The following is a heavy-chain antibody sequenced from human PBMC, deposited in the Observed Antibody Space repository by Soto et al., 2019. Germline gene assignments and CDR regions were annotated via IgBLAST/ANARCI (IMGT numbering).Heavy chain of an antibody. D-gene: IGHD3-9*01. Sequence: GGSLRLSCAASGFTFSSYWMHWVRQAPGKGLVWVSRINSDGSSTSYADSVKGRFTISRDNAKNTLYLQMNSLRAEDTAVYYCARDSYYDILTGYYKGDYWGQGTLVTVSS. CDR2: INSDGSST. CDR3: ARDSYYDILTGYYKGDY. V-gene: IGHV3-74*01. J-gene: IGHJ4*02. CDR1: GFTFSSYW.